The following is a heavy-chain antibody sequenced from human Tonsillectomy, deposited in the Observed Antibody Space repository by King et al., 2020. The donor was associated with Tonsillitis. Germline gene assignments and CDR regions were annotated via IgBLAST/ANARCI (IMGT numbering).Heavy chain of an antibody. D-gene: IGHD2-21*02. Sequence: QLVQSGAEVKKPGESLKISCKGSGYRFTSYWIGWVRRMPGKGLEWMGIIFPADSDTRYSPSFQGQVTISADKSISTAYLQWSSLKASDIAMYYCARRDGAYCGGDCFSCWFDPWGQGTLVTVSS. CDR2: IFPADSDT. J-gene: IGHJ5*02. CDR3: ARRDGAYCGGDCFSCWFDP. V-gene: IGHV5-51*01. CDR1: GYRFTSYW.